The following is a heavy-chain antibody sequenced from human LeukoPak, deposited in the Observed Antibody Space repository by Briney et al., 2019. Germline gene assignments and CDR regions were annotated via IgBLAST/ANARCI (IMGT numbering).Heavy chain of an antibody. V-gene: IGHV3-21*01. J-gene: IGHJ4*01. Sequence: PGGSLRLSWAASGFTFSSYSMNWVRQAPGKGLEWVSSISSSSSYIYYADAGKGPFTISTDNAKTSLYLQMNSLRAEDTAVYHCASQYGDFDYWGHGTLVTVSS. CDR1: GFTFSSYS. D-gene: IGHD4-17*01. CDR2: ISSSSSYI. CDR3: ASQYGDFDY.